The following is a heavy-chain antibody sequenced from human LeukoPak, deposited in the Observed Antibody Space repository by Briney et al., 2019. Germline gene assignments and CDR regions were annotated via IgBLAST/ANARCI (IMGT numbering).Heavy chain of an antibody. J-gene: IGHJ4*02. V-gene: IGHV3-20*04. CDR3: ARMGHVWGSYRYTEYYFDY. CDR1: GFTFDDYG. D-gene: IGHD3-16*02. CDR2: INWNGGST. Sequence: GGSLRLSCAACGFTFDDYGMSWVRQAPGKGLEWVSGINWNGGSTGYADSVKGRFTISRDNAKNSLYLQMNSLRAEDTALYYCARMGHVWGSYRYTEYYFDYWGQGTLVTVSS.